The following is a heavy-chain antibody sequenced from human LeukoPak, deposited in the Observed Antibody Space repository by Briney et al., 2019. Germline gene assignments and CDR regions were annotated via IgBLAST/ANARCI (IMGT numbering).Heavy chain of an antibody. Sequence: SETLSLTCTVSGGSISSSSYYWGWIRQPPGKGLEWIGSIYYSGYTYYNPSLKSRVTISVDTSKNQFSLKLSSVTAADTAVYYCARTRIVGGTTYYYGSGSSPSFDYWGQGTLVTVSS. CDR3: ARTRIVGGTTYYYGSGSSPSFDY. CDR1: GGSISSSSYY. D-gene: IGHD3-10*01. CDR2: IYYSGYT. V-gene: IGHV4-39*01. J-gene: IGHJ4*02.